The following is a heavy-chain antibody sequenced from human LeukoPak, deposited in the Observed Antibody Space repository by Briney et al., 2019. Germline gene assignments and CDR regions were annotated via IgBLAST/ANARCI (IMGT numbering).Heavy chain of an antibody. CDR1: GFMFSSYA. D-gene: IGHD3-10*01. J-gene: IGHJ4*02. CDR3: AKLFRGTVVPHYDY. Sequence: PGGSLRLSCAASGFMFSSYAMAWVRQAPGKGLDWVSAISDSGGSTYYADSVRGRFTISRDNSKNTLYLQVSSLRAEDTAVYYCAKLFRGTVVPHYDYWGQGTLVTVSS. V-gene: IGHV3-23*01. CDR2: ISDSGGST.